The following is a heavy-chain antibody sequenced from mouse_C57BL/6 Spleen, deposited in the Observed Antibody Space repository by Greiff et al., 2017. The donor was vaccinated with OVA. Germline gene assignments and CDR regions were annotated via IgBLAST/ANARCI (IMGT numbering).Heavy chain of an antibody. Sequence: EVNVVESGGGLVQPGGSLKLSCAASGFTFSDYYMYWVRQTPEKRLEWVAYISNGGGSTYYPDTVKGRFTISRDNAKNTLYLQMSRLKSEDTAMYYCARPDSSGYPAWFAYWGQGTLVTVSA. CDR1: GFTFSDYY. CDR3: ARPDSSGYPAWFAY. CDR2: ISNGGGST. V-gene: IGHV5-12*01. J-gene: IGHJ3*01. D-gene: IGHD3-2*02.